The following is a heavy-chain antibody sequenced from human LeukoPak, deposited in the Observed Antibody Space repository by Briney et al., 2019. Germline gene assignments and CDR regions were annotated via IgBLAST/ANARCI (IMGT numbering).Heavy chain of an antibody. CDR1: GSTLSTPW. J-gene: IGHJ4*02. CDR2: IKTKTDGDRT. CDR3: VGGPGSIRY. Sequence: TGGSVRLSRLLSGSTLSTPWMSSIRQAPGKGRGWVGRIKTKTDGDRTDYATPVEGSFTISRDDSKNTQSLQMNRLKTEDKTVYYCVGGPGSIRYWGQGTLVTVSS. D-gene: IGHD2-2*01. V-gene: IGHV3-15*01.